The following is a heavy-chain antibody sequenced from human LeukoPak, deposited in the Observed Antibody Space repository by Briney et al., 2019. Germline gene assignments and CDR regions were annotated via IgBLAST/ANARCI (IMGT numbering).Heavy chain of an antibody. CDR3: ARESPMVGDSYYGMDV. CDR1: GFTVNSYY. D-gene: IGHD2-8*01. V-gene: IGHV3-66*01. Sequence: QPGGSLLLSCAVSGFTVNSYYIHWVRPSPGKGLEWVSVIYTGGSKYYADSVKGRFIISRDNSINTVNLKLNSLRAEDTAVYYCARESPMVGDSYYGMDVWGQGTTVTVSS. CDR2: IYTGGSK. J-gene: IGHJ6*02.